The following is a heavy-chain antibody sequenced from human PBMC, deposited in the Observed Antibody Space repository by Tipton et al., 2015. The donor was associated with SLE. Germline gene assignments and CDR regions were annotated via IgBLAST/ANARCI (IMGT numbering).Heavy chain of an antibody. Sequence: SLRLSCTASGFTFSSFSMSWVRQAPGKGLDWVSAIDSGGVNTFYGESVKGRFIISRDNSKNTLYLQMNGLRAEDTASYYCARRHGYTYGYRFFYYYMDVWGKGTTVTVSS. CDR2: IDSGGVNT. CDR3: ARRHGYTYGYRFFYYYMDV. J-gene: IGHJ6*03. D-gene: IGHD5-18*01. V-gene: IGHV3-23*01. CDR1: GFTFSSFS.